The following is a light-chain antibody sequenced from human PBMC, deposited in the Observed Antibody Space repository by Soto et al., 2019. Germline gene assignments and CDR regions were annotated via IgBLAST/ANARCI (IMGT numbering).Light chain of an antibody. V-gene: IGLV1-44*01. J-gene: IGLJ3*02. Sequence: QSVLTQAPSASGTPGQRVTISCSGSNSNIGSNTVSWYQQVPGTAPKVLIYNNDQRPSGVPDRLSGSKSGTSASLALGGLQSEDEAEDYCAAWDGSLNGWVFGGGTKLTVL. CDR1: NSNIGSNT. CDR2: NND. CDR3: AAWDGSLNGWV.